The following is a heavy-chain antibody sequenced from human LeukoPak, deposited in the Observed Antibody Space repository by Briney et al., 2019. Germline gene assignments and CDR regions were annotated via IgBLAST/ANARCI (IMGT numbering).Heavy chain of an antibody. CDR2: MNPNSGNT. CDR3: ARGQFPLLRYFDWLLRNDAFDI. CDR1: GYTFTSYD. Sequence: GASVKVSCKASGYTFTSYDINWVRQATGQGLEWMGWMNPNSGNTGYAQKFQGRVTMTRNTSISTAYMELSSLRSEDTAVYYCARGQFPLLRYFDWLLRNDAFDIWGQGTMVTVSS. D-gene: IGHD3-9*01. J-gene: IGHJ3*02. V-gene: IGHV1-8*01.